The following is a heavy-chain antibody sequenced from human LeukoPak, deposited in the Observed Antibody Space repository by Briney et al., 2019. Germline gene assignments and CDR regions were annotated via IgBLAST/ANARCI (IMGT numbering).Heavy chain of an antibody. CDR3: ARHGIFVWGNYRSFDL. CDR1: GVSISTNTW. CDR2: IFHSGST. D-gene: IGHD3-16*02. V-gene: IGHV4-4*02. J-gene: IGHJ2*01. Sequence: SETLSLTCAVSGVSISTNTWWSWVRQPPGKGLEWIGEIFHSGSTNYNPSLESRVSISIDTSKNQFSLELSSVTAADTAVYYCARHGIFVWGNYRSFDLWGRGTLVTVSS.